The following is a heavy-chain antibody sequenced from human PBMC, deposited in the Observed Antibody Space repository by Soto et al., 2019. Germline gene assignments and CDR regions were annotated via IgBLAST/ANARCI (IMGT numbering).Heavy chain of an antibody. V-gene: IGHV3-23*01. CDR3: AKDRMITFGGFIVIPLDY. J-gene: IGHJ4*02. CDR2: ISGSGGTT. D-gene: IGHD3-16*02. CDR1: GFTFSSYD. Sequence: AGSLTLSCAASGFTFSSYDMSWVRQAPGKGLEWVSAISGSGGTTYYAGSVKGPFTISRDNSKITLYMQMNSLRAEDTAAYYWAKDRMITFGGFIVIPLDYWGQGTLVTVSS.